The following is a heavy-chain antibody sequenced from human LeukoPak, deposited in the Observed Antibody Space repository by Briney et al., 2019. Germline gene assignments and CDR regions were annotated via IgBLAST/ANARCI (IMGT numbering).Heavy chain of an antibody. D-gene: IGHD3-3*01. CDR3: ARDGVVTMELDY. J-gene: IGHJ4*02. CDR1: GDSISNSRHY. V-gene: IGHV4-61*02. Sequence: SETLSLTCTVSGDSISNSRHYWSWIRQPAGKALEWIGRRYPSGNTNYNPSLKSRVSISLDTSKNQFSLNLKSVTAADTAMYYCARDGVVTMELDYWGQGTLVTVSS. CDR2: RYPSGNT.